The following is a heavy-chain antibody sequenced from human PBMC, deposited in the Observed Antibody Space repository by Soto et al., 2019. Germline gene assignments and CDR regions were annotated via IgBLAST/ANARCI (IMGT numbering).Heavy chain of an antibody. V-gene: IGHV4-61*01. CDR1: GGSVSSGSYY. D-gene: IGHD3-16*02. CDR2: IYYSGST. CDR3: AIYRGLRTPREYIQF. J-gene: IGHJ1*01. Sequence: SETLSLTCTVSGGSVSSGSYYWSWIRQPPGKGLEWIGYIYYSGSTNYNPSLKSRVTISVDTSKNQFSLKLSSVTAADTAVYYCAIYRGLRTPREYIQFWGPGTLVTVFS.